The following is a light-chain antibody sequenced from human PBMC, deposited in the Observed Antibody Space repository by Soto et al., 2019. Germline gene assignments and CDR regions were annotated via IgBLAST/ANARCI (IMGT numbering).Light chain of an antibody. CDR3: QQYNEWPLT. J-gene: IGKJ4*01. Sequence: ERVMTQSPATLSVSPGEKATLSCRASQTVSNNLAWYQQKPGQAPRLLMYFASTRATGIPARFSGSGSGTEFTLTISSLQSEDFAIYYCQQYNEWPLTFGGGTKVETK. CDR1: QTVSNN. CDR2: FAS. V-gene: IGKV3D-15*01.